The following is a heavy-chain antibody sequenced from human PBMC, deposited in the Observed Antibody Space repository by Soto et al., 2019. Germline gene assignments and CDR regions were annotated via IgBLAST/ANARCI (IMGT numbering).Heavy chain of an antibody. Sequence: PSETLSLTCAVYGGPFSGYYWSWIRQPPGKGLEWIGEINHSGSTNYNPSLKSRVTISVDTSKNQFSLKLSSVTAADTAVYYCARGLRYCSSTSCYEGYYYYYYYMDVWGKGTTVT. CDR2: INHSGST. CDR1: GGPFSGYY. D-gene: IGHD2-2*01. V-gene: IGHV4-34*01. CDR3: ARGLRYCSSTSCYEGYYYYYYYMDV. J-gene: IGHJ6*03.